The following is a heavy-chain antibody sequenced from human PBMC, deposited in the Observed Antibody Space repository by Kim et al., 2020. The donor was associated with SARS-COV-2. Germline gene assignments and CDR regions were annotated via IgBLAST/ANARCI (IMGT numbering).Heavy chain of an antibody. Sequence: GGSLRLSCAASGFTVSSNYMSWVRQAPGKGLEWVSVIYSGGSTYYADSVKGRFTISRDNSKNTLYLQMNSLRAEDTAVYYCARDGYLRSDAFDIWGQGTMVTVSS. D-gene: IGHD5-12*01. J-gene: IGHJ3*02. CDR1: GFTVSSNY. CDR3: ARDGYLRSDAFDI. CDR2: IYSGGST. V-gene: IGHV3-53*01.